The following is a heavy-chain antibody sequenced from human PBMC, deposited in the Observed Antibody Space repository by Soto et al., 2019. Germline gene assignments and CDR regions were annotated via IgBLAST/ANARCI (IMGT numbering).Heavy chain of an antibody. D-gene: IGHD2-15*01. CDR2: IYHSGST. Sequence: SETLSLTCAVSGGSISSSNWWSWVRQPPGKGLEWIGEIYHSGSTNYNPSLKSRVTISVDKSKNQFSLKLSSVTAADTAVYYCARDGSSCSGGSCYSNWFDPWGQGTLVTVSS. CDR1: GGSISSSNW. J-gene: IGHJ5*02. CDR3: ARDGSSCSGGSCYSNWFDP. V-gene: IGHV4-4*02.